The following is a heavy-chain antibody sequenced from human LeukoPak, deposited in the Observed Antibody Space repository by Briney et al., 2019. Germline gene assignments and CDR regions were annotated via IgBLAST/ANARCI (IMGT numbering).Heavy chain of an antibody. V-gene: IGHV1-8*02. CDR1: GYTFTNYD. J-gene: IGHJ4*02. D-gene: IGHD2-2*01. CDR2: MNPKSNNR. CDR3: ARDPRYCSSTSCLYYFDY. Sequence: ASVKVSCKASGYTFTNYDVNWVRQATGQGLEWMGWMNPKSNNRGYAQKFQGRVTMTRDTSTSTVYMELSSLRSEDTAVYYCARDPRYCSSTSCLYYFDYWGQGTLVTVSS.